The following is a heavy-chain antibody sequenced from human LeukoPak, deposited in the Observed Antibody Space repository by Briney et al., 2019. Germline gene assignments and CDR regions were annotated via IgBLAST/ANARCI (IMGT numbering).Heavy chain of an antibody. D-gene: IGHD3-10*01. CDR3: ARHGRDYGSGSMLDY. CDR1: GGSISSYY. V-gene: IGHV4-59*08. Sequence: SETLSLTCTVSGGSISSYYWSWIRQPPGKGLEWIGYIYYSGSTNYNPSLKSRVTISVDTSKNQFPLKLSSVTAADTAVYYCARHGRDYGSGSMLDYWGQGTLVTVSS. CDR2: IYYSGST. J-gene: IGHJ4*02.